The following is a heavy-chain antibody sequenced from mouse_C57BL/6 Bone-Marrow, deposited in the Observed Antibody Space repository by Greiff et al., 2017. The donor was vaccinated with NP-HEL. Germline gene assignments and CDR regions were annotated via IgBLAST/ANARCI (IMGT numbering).Heavy chain of an antibody. D-gene: IGHD2-1*01. Sequence: VQLQESGAELARPGASVKLSCKASGYTFTSYGISWVKQRTGQGLEWIGEIYPRSGNTYYNEKFKGKATLTADKSSSTAYMELRSLTSEDSAVYFCAIYGNYEAYYFDYWGQGTTLTVSS. V-gene: IGHV1-81*01. J-gene: IGHJ2*01. CDR1: GYTFTSYG. CDR3: AIYGNYEAYYFDY. CDR2: IYPRSGNT.